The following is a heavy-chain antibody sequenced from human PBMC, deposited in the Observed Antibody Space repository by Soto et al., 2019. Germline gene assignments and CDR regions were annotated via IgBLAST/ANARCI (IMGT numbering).Heavy chain of an antibody. J-gene: IGHJ4*02. D-gene: IGHD6-19*01. Sequence: GGSLRLSCAASGFTFSSYWMSWVRQAPGKGLEWVANIKQDESEKYYVDSVKGRFTISRDNAKNSLYLQMNSLRAEDTAVYYCARAPGYSSGWYVREKYFDYWGQGTLVTVSS. CDR1: GFTFSSYW. V-gene: IGHV3-7*04. CDR3: ARAPGYSSGWYVREKYFDY. CDR2: IKQDESEK.